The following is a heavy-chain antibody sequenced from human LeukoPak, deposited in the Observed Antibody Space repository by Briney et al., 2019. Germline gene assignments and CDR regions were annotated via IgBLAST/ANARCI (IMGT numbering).Heavy chain of an antibody. D-gene: IGHD3-10*01. CDR2: IKDDGSEK. CDR1: GFNFSVYW. Sequence: GGSLRLSCSASGFNFSVYWMTWVRQAPGKGLEWVANIKDDGSEKYYMESVKGRFTISRDNAKNSLHLHLNSLRAEDTAVYYCARSSWFGEEGFDPWGQGTLVTVSS. J-gene: IGHJ5*02. CDR3: ARSSWFGEEGFDP. V-gene: IGHV3-7*01.